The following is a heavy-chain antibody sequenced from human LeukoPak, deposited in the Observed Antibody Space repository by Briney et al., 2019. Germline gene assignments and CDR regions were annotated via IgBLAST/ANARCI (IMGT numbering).Heavy chain of an antibody. CDR2: IYYSGST. CDR1: GGSVSRGSYY. CDR3: ARDHYYGSGDDYYYYYGMDV. V-gene: IGHV4-61*01. Sequence: SETLSLTCNVSGGSVSRGSYYWSWIRQPTGKGLERIGHIYYSGSTNYNPSLKSRVTISVDTSKNQFSLKLSSVTAADTAVYYCARDHYYGSGDDYYYYYGMDVWGKGTTVTVSS. J-gene: IGHJ6*04. D-gene: IGHD3-10*01.